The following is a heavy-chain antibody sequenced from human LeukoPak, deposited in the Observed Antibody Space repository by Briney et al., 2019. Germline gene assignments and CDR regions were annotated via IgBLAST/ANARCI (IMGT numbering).Heavy chain of an antibody. V-gene: IGHV3-48*02. CDR1: GFTFSTYS. CDR3: ARDSGNSFDY. CDR2: ISDSGAAM. Sequence: GGSLRLSCAASGFTFSTYSMNWVRQAPGKGLQWVSYISDSGAAMYYADSVKGRFTISRDNAKNSLYLQMNSVRDGDTAVYYCARDSGNSFDYWGQGTLVTVSS. J-gene: IGHJ4*02.